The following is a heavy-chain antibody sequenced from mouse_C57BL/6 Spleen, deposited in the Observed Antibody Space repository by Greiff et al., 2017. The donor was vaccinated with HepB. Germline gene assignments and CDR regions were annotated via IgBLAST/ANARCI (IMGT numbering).Heavy chain of an antibody. CDR2: IRLKSDNYAT. CDR1: GFTFSNYW. D-gene: IGHD2-3*01. CDR3: TSPLDGYYGAMDY. V-gene: IGHV6-3*01. Sequence: EVKLVESGGGLVQPGGSMKLSCVASGFTFSNYWMNWVRQSPEKGLEWVAQIRLKSDNYATHYAESVKGRFTISRDDSKSSVYLQMNNLRAEDTGIYYCTSPLDGYYGAMDYWGQGTSVTVSS. J-gene: IGHJ4*01.